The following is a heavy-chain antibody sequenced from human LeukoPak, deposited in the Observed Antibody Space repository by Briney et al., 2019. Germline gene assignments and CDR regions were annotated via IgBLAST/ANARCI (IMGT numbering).Heavy chain of an antibody. CDR2: INTNTGNP. D-gene: IGHD6-19*01. J-gene: IGHJ4*02. CDR1: GYAFTSYA. Sequence: ASVKVSCKASGYAFTSYAMNWVRQAPGQGLEWMGWINTNTGNPTYAQGFTGRFVFSLDTSVSTAYLQISSLKAEDTAVYYCARTPQWLVEYYFDYWGQGTLVTVSS. CDR3: ARTPQWLVEYYFDY. V-gene: IGHV7-4-1*02.